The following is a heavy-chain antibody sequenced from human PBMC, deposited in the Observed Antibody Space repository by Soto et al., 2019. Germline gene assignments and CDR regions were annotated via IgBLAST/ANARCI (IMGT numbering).Heavy chain of an antibody. CDR3: ARDRITIFGVVTAPPYYGMDV. V-gene: IGHV1-69*13. CDR2: IIPIFGTA. CDR1: GGTFSSYA. J-gene: IGHJ6*02. Sequence: SVKVSCKASGGTFSSYAISWVRQAPGQGLEWLGGIIPIFGTANYAQKFQGRVTITADESTSTAYMELSSLRSEDTAVYYCARDRITIFGVVTAPPYYGMDVWGQGTTVTVSS. D-gene: IGHD3-3*01.